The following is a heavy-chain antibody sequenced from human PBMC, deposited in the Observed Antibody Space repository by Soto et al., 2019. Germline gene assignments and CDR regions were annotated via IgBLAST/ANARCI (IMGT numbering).Heavy chain of an antibody. V-gene: IGHV3-23*01. D-gene: IGHD6-19*01. CDR1: GFTFSSYA. CDR3: ARRTSGWYLDY. CDR2: ISGSGGST. Sequence: EVQLLESGGGLVQPGGSLRLSGAASGFTFSSYAMSWVRQAPGKGLEWVSVISGSGGSTYYADSVKGRFTISRDNSKNTLYLQMNSLRAEDTAVYYCARRTSGWYLDYWGQGTLVTVSS. J-gene: IGHJ4*02.